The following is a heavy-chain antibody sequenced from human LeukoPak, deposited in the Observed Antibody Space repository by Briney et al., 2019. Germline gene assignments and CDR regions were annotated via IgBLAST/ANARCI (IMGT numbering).Heavy chain of an antibody. V-gene: IGHV1-18*03. J-gene: IGHJ4*02. CDR2: ISTYNGNT. CDR3: ARGGTVVPTAIDY. CDR1: GYTFTSYG. Sequence: RASVKVSCKASGYTFTSYGICWVRQAPGQGLEWMGWISTYNGNTNYAQKLQGRVTMTTDTSTSTAYMEVRSLRSDDMAVYYCARGGTVVPTAIDYWGQGTLVTVSS. D-gene: IGHD2-2*02.